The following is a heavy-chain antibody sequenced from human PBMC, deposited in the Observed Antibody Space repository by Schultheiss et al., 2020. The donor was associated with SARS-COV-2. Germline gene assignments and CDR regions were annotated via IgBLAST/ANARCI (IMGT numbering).Heavy chain of an antibody. V-gene: IGHV4-59*01. CDR2: INHSGST. D-gene: IGHD2-15*01. J-gene: IGHJ5*02. CDR3: ARDTRAYCSGGSCNWFDP. CDR1: GGSIASYY. Sequence: SETLSLTCTVSGGSIASYYWTWIRQSPGKGLEWIGEINHSGSTNYNPSLKSRVTISVDTSKNQFSLKLSSVTAADTAVYYCARDTRAYCSGGSCNWFDPWGQGTLVTVSS.